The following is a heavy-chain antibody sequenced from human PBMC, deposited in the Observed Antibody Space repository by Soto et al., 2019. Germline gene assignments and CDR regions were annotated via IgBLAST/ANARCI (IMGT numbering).Heavy chain of an antibody. D-gene: IGHD3-9*01. CDR2: INPSGGST. CDR3: ARGGILNGFYYYYGMDV. V-gene: IGHV1-46*01. CDR1: GYTFTSYY. J-gene: IGHJ6*02. Sequence: SLKVSCKASGYTFTSYYMHWVRQAPGQGLEWMGIINPSGGSTSYAQKFQGRVTMTRDTSTSTVYMELSSLRSEDTAVYYCARGGILNGFYYYYGMDVWGQGTTVTVSS.